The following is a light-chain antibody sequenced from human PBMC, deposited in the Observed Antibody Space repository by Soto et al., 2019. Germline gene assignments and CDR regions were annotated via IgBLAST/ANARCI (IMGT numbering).Light chain of an antibody. V-gene: IGLV3-21*02. J-gene: IGLJ1*01. CDR3: QVWDTSSEHPV. CDR1: NIGSKN. Sequence: SYELTQPPSVSVAPGQTARIPCGGNNIGSKNVHWYQRKPGQAPVLVVYDDDDRPSGIPERVSGSNSGNTATLTITSVEAGDEADYYCQVWDTSSEHPVFGTGTKLTVL. CDR2: DDD.